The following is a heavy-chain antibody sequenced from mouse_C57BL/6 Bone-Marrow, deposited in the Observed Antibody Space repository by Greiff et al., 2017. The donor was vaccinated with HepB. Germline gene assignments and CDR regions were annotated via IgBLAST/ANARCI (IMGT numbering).Heavy chain of an antibody. D-gene: IGHD1-1*01. V-gene: IGHV1-82*01. Sequence: QVQLQQSGPELVKPGASVKISCKASGYAFSSSWMNWVKQRPGKGLEWIGRIYPGDGDTNYNGKFKGKATLTADKSSSTAYMQLSSLTSEDSAVYFCARRGTTVKRYFDVWGTGTTVTVSS. CDR3: ARRGTTVKRYFDV. J-gene: IGHJ1*03. CDR1: GYAFSSSW. CDR2: IYPGDGDT.